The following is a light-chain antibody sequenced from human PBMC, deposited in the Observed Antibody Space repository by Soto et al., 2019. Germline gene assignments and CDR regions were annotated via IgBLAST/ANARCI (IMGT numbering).Light chain of an antibody. J-gene: IGKJ3*01. CDR3: QQSYSILRT. Sequence: DIQMTQSPSSLSGSVGGGVTITWRASQSISSYLNWYQQKPGKAPKLLIYAASSLQSGVPSRFSCSGSGTDFTLTITSLQPEDFATYYCQQSYSILRTFGPGTKVDI. CDR2: AAS. V-gene: IGKV1-39*01. CDR1: QSISSY.